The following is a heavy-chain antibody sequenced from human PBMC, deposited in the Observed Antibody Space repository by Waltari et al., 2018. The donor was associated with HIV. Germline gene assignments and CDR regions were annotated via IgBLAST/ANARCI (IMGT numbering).Heavy chain of an antibody. CDR3: AGGMGGGSYYPDFYFDY. CDR1: GYTFTSYG. CDR2: ISFYNGDT. V-gene: IGHV1-18*01. D-gene: IGHD1-26*01. Sequence: QVQLVQSGAELKKPGASVKVSCQASGYTFTSYGITWVRQAPGQGLEWMGWISFYNGDTYYSQHLQNRVTLTTDTSTSTAYMELRTLSSDDAAVYYCAGGMGGGSYYPDFYFDYWGLGTLVTVSS. J-gene: IGHJ4*02.